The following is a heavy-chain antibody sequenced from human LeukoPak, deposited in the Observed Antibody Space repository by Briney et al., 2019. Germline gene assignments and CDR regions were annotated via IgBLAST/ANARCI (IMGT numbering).Heavy chain of an antibody. D-gene: IGHD6-13*01. Sequence: ASVKVSCKASGCTFTAFYMHWVRQAPGQGLEWMGWINPNSGATDYAQKFQGRVTMTRDTSISTAYVELSRLRSDDTAVYYCARAHLIAAAGYNWFDPWGQGTLVTVSS. CDR2: INPNSGAT. J-gene: IGHJ5*02. V-gene: IGHV1-2*02. CDR3: ARAHLIAAAGYNWFDP. CDR1: GCTFTAFY.